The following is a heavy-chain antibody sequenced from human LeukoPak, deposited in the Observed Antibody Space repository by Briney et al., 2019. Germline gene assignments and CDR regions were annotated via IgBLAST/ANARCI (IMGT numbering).Heavy chain of an antibody. CDR1: GFTFSSYD. V-gene: IGHV3-13*01. CDR2: IGTAYDT. D-gene: IGHD5-18*01. J-gene: IGHJ3*02. Sequence: PGGSLRLSCVASGFTFSSYDMHWVRQGTGKGLEWVSAIGTAYDTYYAGSVKGRFTISRENAENSLYLQMNSLRAGDTVVYYCARLLGYSYGNNAFDIWGQGTMVTVSS. CDR3: ARLLGYSYGNNAFDI.